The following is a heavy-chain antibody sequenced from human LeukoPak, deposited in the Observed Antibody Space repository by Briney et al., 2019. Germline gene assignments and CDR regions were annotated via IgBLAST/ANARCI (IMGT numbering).Heavy chain of an antibody. V-gene: IGHV4-61*02. CDR1: GGSISSGSYY. D-gene: IGHD6-19*01. Sequence: SETLSLTCTVSGGSISSGSYYWSWIRQPAGKGLEWIGRIYTSGSTNYNPSLKSRVTISVDTSKNQFSLKLSSVTAADTAVYCCANSGWYLFFDYWGQGTLVTVSS. CDR3: ANSGWYLFFDY. J-gene: IGHJ4*02. CDR2: IYTSGST.